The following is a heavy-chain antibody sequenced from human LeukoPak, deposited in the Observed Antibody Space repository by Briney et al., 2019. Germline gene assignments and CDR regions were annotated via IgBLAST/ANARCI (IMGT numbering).Heavy chain of an antibody. D-gene: IGHD4-11*01. J-gene: IGHJ4*02. CDR2: ISSSGGTI. V-gene: IGHV3-11*01. Sequence: GGSLRLSCAASGFTFSDYYMSWIRQAPGKGLEWVSYISSSGGTIYYADSVKGRFTISRDNAKNSLSLQMNSLRAEDTAVYYCARDEGNLAYSSYGFDYWGQGTLVTVSS. CDR3: ARDEGNLAYSSYGFDY. CDR1: GFTFSDYY.